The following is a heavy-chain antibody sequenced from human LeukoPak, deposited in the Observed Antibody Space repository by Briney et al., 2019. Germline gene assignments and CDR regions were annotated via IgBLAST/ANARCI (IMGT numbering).Heavy chain of an antibody. CDR2: IKSKTDGGTT. V-gene: IGHV3-15*01. Sequence: PGGSLRLSCAASGFTFSNAWMSWVRQAPGKGLEWVGRIKSKTDGGTTDYAAHVKGRFTISRDDSKNTLYLQMNSLKTEDTAVYYCTTEEGSGLYYFDYWGQGTLVTVSS. J-gene: IGHJ4*02. CDR3: TTEEGSGLYYFDY. CDR1: GFTFSNAW. D-gene: IGHD3-3*01.